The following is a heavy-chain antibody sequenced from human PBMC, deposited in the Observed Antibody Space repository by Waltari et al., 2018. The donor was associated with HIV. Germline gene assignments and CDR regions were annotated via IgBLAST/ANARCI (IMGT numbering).Heavy chain of an antibody. CDR3: AKAISRIGVTEYYFDY. CDR2: ISWNSGRI. CDR1: GFTFDDYA. J-gene: IGHJ4*02. Sequence: EVQLVESGGGLVQPGRSLRLSCAASGFTFDDYAMHWVRQAPGKGLEWVSVISWNSGRIGYADSVKGRFTISRDNAKNSLYLQMNSLRFEDTALYYCAKAISRIGVTEYYFDYWVQGTLVTVSS. V-gene: IGHV3-9*01. D-gene: IGHD6-19*01.